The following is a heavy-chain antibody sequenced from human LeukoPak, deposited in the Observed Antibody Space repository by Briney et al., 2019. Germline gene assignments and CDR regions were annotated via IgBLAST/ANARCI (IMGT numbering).Heavy chain of an antibody. CDR2: ISYDGNNK. Sequence: GGSLRLSCAASGFTFSSYSLHWVRQAPGKGLEWVAVISYDGNNKYYADSVKGRFTISRDNSKNTLYLQMNSLRAEDTALYYCATLPTWGQGTLVTVSS. J-gene: IGHJ4*02. V-gene: IGHV3-30*19. CDR3: ATLPT. D-gene: IGHD4-17*01. CDR1: GFTFSSYS.